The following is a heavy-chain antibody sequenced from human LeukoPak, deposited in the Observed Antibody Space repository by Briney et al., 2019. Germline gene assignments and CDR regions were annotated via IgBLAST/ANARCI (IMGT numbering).Heavy chain of an antibody. CDR1: GGSVSSGSYY. V-gene: IGHV4-61*01. J-gene: IGHJ4*02. CDR3: ASRLRSGWYGGHDY. D-gene: IGHD6-19*01. CDR2: IYYSGSI. Sequence: PSETLSHTCTVSGGSVSSGSYYWSWIRQPPGKGLEGIGYIYYSGSINYNPSLKSRVTISVVTSKNQFSLKLSSVTAADTAVYYCASRLRSGWYGGHDYWGQGTLVTVSS.